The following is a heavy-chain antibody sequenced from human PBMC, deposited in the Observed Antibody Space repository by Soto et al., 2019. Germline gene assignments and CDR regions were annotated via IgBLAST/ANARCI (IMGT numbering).Heavy chain of an antibody. CDR3: AKDQAYSSGYYFHH. V-gene: IGHV3-23*01. CDR2: ISGSGGST. J-gene: IGHJ1*01. D-gene: IGHD3-22*01. Sequence: GGSLRLSCAASGFTFSNYAMNWVRQAPGKGLEWVSAISGSGGSTYYADSVKGRFTISRDNSNNTLFLQMNSLRAEDTAVYYCAKDQAYSSGYYFHHWGQGTLVTVSS. CDR1: GFTFSNYA.